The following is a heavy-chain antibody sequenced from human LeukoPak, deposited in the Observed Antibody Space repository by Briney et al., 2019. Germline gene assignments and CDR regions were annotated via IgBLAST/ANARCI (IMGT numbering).Heavy chain of an antibody. CDR2: INAGNGNT. Sequence: ASVKVSCKASGYTFTSYAMHWVRQAPRQRLEWMGWINAGNGNTKYSQKFQGRVTITRDTSASTAYMELSSLRSEDTAVYYCAREGLVVPAAIYYGMDVWGKGTTVTVSS. CDR1: GYTFTSYA. CDR3: AREGLVVPAAIYYGMDV. D-gene: IGHD2-2*02. V-gene: IGHV1-3*01. J-gene: IGHJ6*04.